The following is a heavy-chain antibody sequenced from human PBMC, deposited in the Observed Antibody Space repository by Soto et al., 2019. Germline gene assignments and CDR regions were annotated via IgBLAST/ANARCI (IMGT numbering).Heavy chain of an antibody. CDR3: ASQRPTVTTFDS. V-gene: IGHV4-34*01. Sequence: PSETLSLTCAVYGGSFSDYYWSWIRQSPGKGLEWIGEINHSGSTKYTPSLKSRVTMSVDTSKNQFSLNLSSVTAADTAVYYCASQRPTVTTFDSWGQGTLVTVSS. J-gene: IGHJ4*02. CDR2: INHSGST. CDR1: GGSFSDYY. D-gene: IGHD4-17*01.